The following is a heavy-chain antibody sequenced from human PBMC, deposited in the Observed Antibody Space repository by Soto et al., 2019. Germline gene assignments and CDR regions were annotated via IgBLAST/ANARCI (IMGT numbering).Heavy chain of an antibody. V-gene: IGHV1-46*01. CDR1: GYTFINHY. J-gene: IGHJ4*02. D-gene: IGHD6-13*01. CDR3: ARGALDQGIAAAATGRY. CDR2: IDPGGRYT. Sequence: ASVKVSCKASGYTFINHYMHWVRQAPGQGLEWMGIIDPGGRYTKYAQKFQGRVTMTRDTSTSTVYMEMSSLRSEDTAVYYCARGALDQGIAAAATGRYWGQGTLVTVSS.